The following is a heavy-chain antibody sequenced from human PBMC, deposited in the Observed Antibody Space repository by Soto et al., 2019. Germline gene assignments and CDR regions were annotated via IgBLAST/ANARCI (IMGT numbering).Heavy chain of an antibody. V-gene: IGHV4-61*01. Sequence: PSETLSLTCTVSGGSVSSGSYYWSWIRQPPGKGLEWIGYIYYCGSTNYNPSLKSRVTISVDTSKNQFSLKLSSVTAADTAVYYCARQGGYSYGKLDYWGQGTLVTVSS. CDR1: GGSVSSGSYY. J-gene: IGHJ4*02. D-gene: IGHD5-18*01. CDR2: IYYCGST. CDR3: ARQGGYSYGKLDY.